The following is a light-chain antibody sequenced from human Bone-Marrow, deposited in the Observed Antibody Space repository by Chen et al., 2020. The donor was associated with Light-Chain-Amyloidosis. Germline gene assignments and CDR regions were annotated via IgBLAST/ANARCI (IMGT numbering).Light chain of an antibody. CDR2: DDS. Sequence: SYVLTQPSSVSVAPGQTATIACGGNNIGSTSVHWYQQTPGQAPLLVVYDDSDRPSGLPERLSGSNSGNTATLTISRVEAGDEADYYCQVWDRSSDRPVFGAGTTLTVL. CDR3: QVWDRSSDRPV. CDR1: NIGSTS. V-gene: IGLV3-21*02. J-gene: IGLJ3*02.